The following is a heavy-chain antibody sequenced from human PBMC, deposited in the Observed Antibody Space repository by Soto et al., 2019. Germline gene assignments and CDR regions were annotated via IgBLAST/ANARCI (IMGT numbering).Heavy chain of an antibody. CDR3: VRYYGARVYFDY. V-gene: IGHV4-30-4*01. D-gene: IGHD4-17*01. CDR2: IYYSGNT. J-gene: IGHJ4*02. CDR1: GGSINNGDYY. Sequence: SETLSLTCTVSGGSINNGDYYWIWIRQPPEKGLEWIGYIYYSGNTYYNPSLKSRVTISVDTSMNQFTQNLNSVTADDTVVYCCVRYYGARVYFDYWGEGSLVTVSS.